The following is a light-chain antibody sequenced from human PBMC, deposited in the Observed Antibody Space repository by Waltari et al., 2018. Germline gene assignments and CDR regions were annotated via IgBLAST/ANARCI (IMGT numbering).Light chain of an antibody. CDR2: DNN. V-gene: IGLV1-51*01. J-gene: IGLJ2*01. CDR3: GTWDSSLSVVV. CDR1: SPNLGHNY. Sequence: QSVLTQPPSVSAAPGQKVTISCPGSSPNLGHNYVSVYQQLPGTAPKLLIYDNNKRPSGIPDRFSGSKSGTSATLGITGLQTGDEADYYCGTWDSSLSVVVFGGGTKLTVL.